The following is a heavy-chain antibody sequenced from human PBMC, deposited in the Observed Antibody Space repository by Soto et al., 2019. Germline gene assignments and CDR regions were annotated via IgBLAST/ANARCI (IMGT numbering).Heavy chain of an antibody. Sequence: GESLKISCRGSGFSFTVNWIGWVRQMPGAGLEWLAIIYPGDSDARYSPSFQGQVTISADKSTGTAYLQWRSLKASDTAMYYCVSGETTFMDVWGQGTTVTVSS. V-gene: IGHV5-51*01. CDR1: GFSFTVNW. D-gene: IGHD4-17*01. CDR2: IYPGDSDA. J-gene: IGHJ6*02. CDR3: VSGETTFMDV.